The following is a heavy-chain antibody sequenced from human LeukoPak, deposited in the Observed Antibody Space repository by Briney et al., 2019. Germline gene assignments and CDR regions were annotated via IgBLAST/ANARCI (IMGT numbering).Heavy chain of an antibody. CDR2: VYSGGTT. J-gene: IGHJ4*02. Sequence: GGSLRLSCAASGFXFSNYSINWVRQAPGKGLEWVSVVYSGGTTYYADSVKGRFTISRDNSKNTLYLQMNSLRAEDTAVYYCARGDYGSGSRDYWGQGTLVTVSS. V-gene: IGHV3-66*01. CDR3: ARGDYGSGSRDY. D-gene: IGHD3-10*01. CDR1: GFXFSNYS.